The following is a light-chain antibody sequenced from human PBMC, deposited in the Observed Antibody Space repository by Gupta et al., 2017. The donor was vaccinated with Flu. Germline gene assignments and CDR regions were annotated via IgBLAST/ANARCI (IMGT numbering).Light chain of an antibody. V-gene: IGLV2-23*01. CDR2: EGS. CDR1: SSDVGSYNL. Sequence: SVLPPPAAVSGSPGQATTISCTGTSSDVGSYNLVCWYQQHAGKAHKLMIYEGSKRPTGVANRFSGSKAGNTASLTIAGQKEEDEADYYCCSDTGSSTWVFGGGTKLTVL. CDR3: CSDTGSSTWV. J-gene: IGLJ3*02.